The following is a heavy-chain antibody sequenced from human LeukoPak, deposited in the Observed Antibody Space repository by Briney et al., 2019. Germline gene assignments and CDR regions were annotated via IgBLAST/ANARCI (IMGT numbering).Heavy chain of an antibody. V-gene: IGHV3-53*01. CDR2: IYSGGST. CDR3: ATRRDGYNSHFEY. D-gene: IGHD5-24*01. Sequence: PGGSLRLSCAASEFTVSSNYMSWVRQPPGKGLDWVSVIYSGGSTSYADSVKGRFTISRDNSKNTLYLQMNSLRAEDTAVYYCATRRDGYNSHFEYWGQGTLVTVSS. CDR1: EFTVSSNY. J-gene: IGHJ4*02.